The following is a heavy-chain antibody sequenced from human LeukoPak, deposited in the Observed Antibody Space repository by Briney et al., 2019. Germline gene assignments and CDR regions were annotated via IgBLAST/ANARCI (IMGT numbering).Heavy chain of an antibody. J-gene: IGHJ4*02. V-gene: IGHV4-39*07. CDR1: GDSISSTIHY. CDR3: ARVKKDQKQWLVQGYYFDY. CDR2: IYYSGST. D-gene: IGHD6-19*01. Sequence: SETLSLTCTVSGDSISSTIHYWGWIRQPPGKGLEWIGSIYYSGSTYYNPSLKSRVTISLDRSKDQFSLKLSSVTAADTAIYYCARVKKDQKQWLVQGYYFDYWGQGTLVTVSS.